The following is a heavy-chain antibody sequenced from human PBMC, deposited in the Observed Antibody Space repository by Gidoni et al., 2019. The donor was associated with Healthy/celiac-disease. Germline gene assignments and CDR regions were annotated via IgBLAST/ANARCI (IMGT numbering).Heavy chain of an antibody. V-gene: IGHV3-33*01. CDR2: IWYDGSNK. CDR3: AREGDDY. Sequence: QVQLVESGGGVVQPGRFLRLSCAAAGFTFSSYGMHWVRQAPGKGLEWVAVIWYDGSNKYYADSVKGRFTISRDNSKNTRYLQMNSLRAEDTAVYYCAREGDDYWGQGTLVTVSS. CDR1: GFTFSSYG. D-gene: IGHD1-26*01. J-gene: IGHJ4*02.